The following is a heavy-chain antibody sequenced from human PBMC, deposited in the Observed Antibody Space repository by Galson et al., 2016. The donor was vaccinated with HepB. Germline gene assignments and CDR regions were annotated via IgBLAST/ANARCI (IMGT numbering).Heavy chain of an antibody. D-gene: IGHD3-10*01. CDR3: TKDFTGSGRFFDY. CDR1: GFTFSNYA. CDR2: IGGSGDTT. Sequence: SLRLSCAASGFTFSNYAVGWVRQAPGKGLEWVSVIGGSGDTTFYADSVKGRFTISRDNSKNTMYMQMNSLRAEDTAVYYCTKDFTGSGRFFDYWGQGTLVTVSS. V-gene: IGHV3-23*01. J-gene: IGHJ4*02.